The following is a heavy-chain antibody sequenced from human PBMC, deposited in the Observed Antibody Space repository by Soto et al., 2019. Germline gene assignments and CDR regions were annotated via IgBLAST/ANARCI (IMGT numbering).Heavy chain of an antibody. V-gene: IGHV1-69*01. CDR2: IIPIFGTA. J-gene: IGHJ6*02. CDR3: ARDLSGSSSSPHYYGMDV. Sequence: QVQLVQSGAEVKKPGSSVKVSCKASGGTFSSYAISWVRQAPGQGLEWMGGIIPIFGTANYAQKFQGRVTITADESTSTAYMELSSLRSEDTAVYYCARDLSGSSSSPHYYGMDVWGQGTTVTVSS. D-gene: IGHD6-6*01. CDR1: GGTFSSYA.